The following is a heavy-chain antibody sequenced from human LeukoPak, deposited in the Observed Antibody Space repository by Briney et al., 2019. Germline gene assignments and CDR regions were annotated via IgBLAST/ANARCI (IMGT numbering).Heavy chain of an antibody. CDR3: ARGSLSIVVVPAAPLYYYYYMDV. V-gene: IGHV1-69*13. CDR1: GGTFSSYA. D-gene: IGHD2-2*01. CDR2: IIPIFGTA. Sequence: SVKVTCKASGGTFSSYAISWVRQAPGQGLEWMGGIIPIFGTANYAQKFQGRVTITADESTSTAYMELCSLRSEDTAVYYCARGSLSIVVVPAAPLYYYYYMDVWGKGTTVTVSS. J-gene: IGHJ6*03.